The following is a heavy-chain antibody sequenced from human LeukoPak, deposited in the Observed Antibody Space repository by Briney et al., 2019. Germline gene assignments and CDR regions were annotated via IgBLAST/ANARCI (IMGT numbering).Heavy chain of an antibody. CDR2: IIPISGTA. CDR1: GGTFSSYA. D-gene: IGHD2-15*01. V-gene: IGHV1-69*01. J-gene: IGHJ5*02. Sequence: SVKVSCKASGGTFSSYAISWVRQAHGQGLEWMGGIIPISGTANYAQKFQGRVTITADESTSTAYMELSSLRSEDTAVYYCARVGCSGSTCYSNWFDPWGQGTLVTVSS. CDR3: ARVGCSGSTCYSNWFDP.